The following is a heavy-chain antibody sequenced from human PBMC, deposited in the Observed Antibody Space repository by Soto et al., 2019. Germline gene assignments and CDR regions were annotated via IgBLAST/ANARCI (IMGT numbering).Heavy chain of an antibody. CDR2: IGPESGAT. J-gene: IGHJ4*02. CDR3: GRGRSGQIVVFY. CDR1: GGRFNSYV. Sequence: ASVKVSCKSSGGRFNSYVIHWVRQAPEQGPEWMGEIGPESGATRYAEKFQGRVTMTLDTSITTVYMELKNLSPDDTAVYYCGRGRSGQIVVFYWGQGTPVTVSS. D-gene: IGHD1-26*01. V-gene: IGHV1-2*02.